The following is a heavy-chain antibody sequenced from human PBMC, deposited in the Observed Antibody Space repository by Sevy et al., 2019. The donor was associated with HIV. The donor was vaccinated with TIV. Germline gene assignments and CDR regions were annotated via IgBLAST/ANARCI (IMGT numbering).Heavy chain of an antibody. Sequence: ASVKVSCKASGFTFTSSAVQWVRQARGQRLEWIGWIVVGSGNTNYAQKFQERVTITRDMSTSTAYMELSSLRSEDTAVYYCVAVGGFFGDFDYWGQGTLVTVSS. J-gene: IGHJ4*02. CDR2: IVVGSGNT. V-gene: IGHV1-58*01. CDR1: GFTFTSSA. D-gene: IGHD2-15*01. CDR3: VAVGGFFGDFDY.